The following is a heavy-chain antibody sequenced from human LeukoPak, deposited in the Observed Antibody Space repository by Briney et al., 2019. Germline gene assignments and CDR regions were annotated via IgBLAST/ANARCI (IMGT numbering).Heavy chain of an antibody. Sequence: KPGRSLRLSCEVSGFTFSDHYMSWIRQAPGKRLEWVSYISSGSTYTNYAASVEGRFTISRDNAKNSLYLQMSSLRAEDTAVYYCARGDYGGDYFDYWGQGTLVTVSS. V-gene: IGHV3-11*05. CDR1: GFTFSDHY. CDR2: ISSGSTYT. J-gene: IGHJ4*02. CDR3: ARGDYGGDYFDY. D-gene: IGHD4-23*01.